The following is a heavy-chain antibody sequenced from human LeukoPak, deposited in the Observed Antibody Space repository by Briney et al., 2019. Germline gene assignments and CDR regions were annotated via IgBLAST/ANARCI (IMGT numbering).Heavy chain of an antibody. CDR1: GYSFTSFG. Sequence: GASVKVSCKASGYSFTSFGMSWVRQAPGQGLEWLGWINTNTGNPTYAQGFTGRFVFSLDTSVSTAYPQISSLKAEDTAVYYCARVAELGGYSYGYLGYYYYYMDVWGKGTTVTVSS. J-gene: IGHJ6*03. CDR3: ARVAELGGYSYGYLGYYYYYMDV. V-gene: IGHV7-4-1*02. D-gene: IGHD5-18*01. CDR2: INTNTGNP.